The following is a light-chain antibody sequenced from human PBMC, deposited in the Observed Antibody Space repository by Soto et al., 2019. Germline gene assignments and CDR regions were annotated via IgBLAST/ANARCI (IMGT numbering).Light chain of an antibody. V-gene: IGKV3-15*01. J-gene: IGKJ1*01. CDR3: QQYDNWPWT. CDR1: QSVSSN. Sequence: VMTQSPVTLSVSPGETATLSCRASQSVSSNLAWYQQTPGQAPRLLIYGASTRATGIPARFSGSGSGTEFTLTISSLQSEDFAVYYCQQYDNWPWTFGQGTKVDIK. CDR2: GAS.